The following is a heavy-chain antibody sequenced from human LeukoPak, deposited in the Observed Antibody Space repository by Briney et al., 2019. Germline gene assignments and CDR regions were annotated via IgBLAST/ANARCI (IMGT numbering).Heavy chain of an antibody. V-gene: IGHV3-23*01. Sequence: GGSLRLSCAASGFTFSSYAMSWVRQAPGKGLEWVSAISGSGGSTYYADSVKGRFTISRDNAKNSLYLQMNSLGAEDTAVYYCARRDWFDPWGQGTLVTVSS. J-gene: IGHJ5*02. CDR2: ISGSGGST. CDR1: GFTFSSYA. CDR3: ARRDWFDP.